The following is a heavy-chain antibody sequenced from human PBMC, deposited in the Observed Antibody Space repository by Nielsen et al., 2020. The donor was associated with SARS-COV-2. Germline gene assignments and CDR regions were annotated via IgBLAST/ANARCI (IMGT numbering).Heavy chain of an antibody. V-gene: IGHV3-20*04. CDR2: INWNGGST. CDR1: GFIFDDYG. CDR3: AREVGGRYYYGMDV. J-gene: IGHJ6*02. D-gene: IGHD3-16*01. Sequence: GESLKISCAASGFIFDDYGMSWVRQAPGKGLEWVSGINWNGGSTGYADSVKGRFTISRDNSKNTLYLQMNSLRAEDTAVYYCAREVGGRYYYGMDVWGQGTTVTVSS.